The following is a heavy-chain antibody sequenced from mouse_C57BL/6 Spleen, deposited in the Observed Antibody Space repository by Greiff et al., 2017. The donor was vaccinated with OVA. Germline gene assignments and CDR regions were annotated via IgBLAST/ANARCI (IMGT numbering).Heavy chain of an antibody. V-gene: IGHV1-81*01. J-gene: IGHJ2*01. CDR1: GYTFTSYG. Sequence: QVQLQQSGAELARPGASVKLSCKASGYTFTSYGISWVKQRTGQGLEWIGEIYPRSGNTYYNEKFKGKATLTADKSSSTAYMELRSLTSEDTAVSFCAREGGDYDAEFDDWGEGTTLTVSS. CDR3: AREGGDYDAEFDD. D-gene: IGHD2-4*01. CDR2: IYPRSGNT.